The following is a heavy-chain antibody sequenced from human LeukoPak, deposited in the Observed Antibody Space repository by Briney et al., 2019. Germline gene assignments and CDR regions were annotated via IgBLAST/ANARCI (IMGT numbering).Heavy chain of an antibody. CDR2: INPNSGGT. CDR3: ARSPAEGFYYGLDV. Sequence: ASVTVSCKASGYTFTGYYMHWVRQAPGQGLEWMGWINPNSGGTNYAQKFQGRVTMTRDTSISTAYMELSRLRSDDTAVYYCARSPAEGFYYGLDVWGQGTTVTVSS. D-gene: IGHD2-15*01. CDR1: GYTFTGYY. J-gene: IGHJ6*02. V-gene: IGHV1-2*02.